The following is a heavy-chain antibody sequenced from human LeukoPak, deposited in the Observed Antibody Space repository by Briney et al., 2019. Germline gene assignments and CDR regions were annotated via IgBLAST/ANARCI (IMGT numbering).Heavy chain of an antibody. CDR1: GFTFSNHG. J-gene: IGHJ4*02. CDR2: IWYDRSNK. D-gene: IGHD3-10*01. V-gene: IGHV3-33*01. Sequence: GRSLRLSCAASGFTFSNHGFHWVRQAPGKGLEWVAVIWYDRSNKYYADSVKGRFTISRDNSKNTLYLQMNSLRAEDTAVYDCARRGSGGLDYWGQGTLVTVSS. CDR3: ARRGSGGLDY.